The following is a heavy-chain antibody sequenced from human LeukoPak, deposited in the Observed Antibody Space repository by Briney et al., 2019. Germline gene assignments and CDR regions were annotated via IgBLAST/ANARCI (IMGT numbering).Heavy chain of an antibody. CDR1: GFTLTTYY. V-gene: IGHV3-53*01. CDR2: IYADGKT. J-gene: IGHJ6*03. CDR3: AREGYMDV. Sequence: GGSLRLSCAASGFTLTTYYMSWVRQAPGKGLEWVSVIYADGKTYYADSVKGRFTISRDNSKNTVYLQMNSLRAEDTAVYYCAREGYMDVWGKGTTVTVSS.